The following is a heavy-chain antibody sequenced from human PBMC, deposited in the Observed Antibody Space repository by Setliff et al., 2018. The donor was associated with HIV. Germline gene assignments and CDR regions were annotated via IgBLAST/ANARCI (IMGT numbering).Heavy chain of an antibody. D-gene: IGHD3-16*02. CDR3: VRGGQYYRSTYYYYYMDV. CDR2: ITPISGTA. Sequence: GASVKVSCKASGGTFSSYAISWVRQAPGQGLEWMGGITPISGTANYAQKFQGRVTIAADEFTSTAYMELSSLRSEDTAVYYCVRGGQYYRSTYYYYYMDVWGKGTTVTVSS. V-gene: IGHV1-69*13. CDR1: GGTFSSYA. J-gene: IGHJ6*03.